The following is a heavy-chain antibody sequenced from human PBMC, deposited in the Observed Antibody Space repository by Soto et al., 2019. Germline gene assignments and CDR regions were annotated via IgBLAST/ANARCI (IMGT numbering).Heavy chain of an antibody. Sequence: SETLSLTCTVSGGSISSGDYYWSWIRQPPGKGLEWIGYIYYSGSTYYNPSLKSRVTISVDTSKNQFSLKLSSVTADDTAVYYCARDEGFIVGHNWGQGTLVTVSS. J-gene: IGHJ4*02. V-gene: IGHV4-30-4*01. CDR1: GGSISSGDYY. CDR2: IYYSGST. D-gene: IGHD1-26*01. CDR3: ARDEGFIVGHN.